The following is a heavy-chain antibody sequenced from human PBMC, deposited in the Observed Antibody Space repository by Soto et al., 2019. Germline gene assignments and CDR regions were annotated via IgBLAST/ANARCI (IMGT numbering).Heavy chain of an antibody. CDR3: AKDSREGGIGY. D-gene: IGHD2-2*01. V-gene: IGHV3-30*18. CDR2: ILYDGGNK. CDR1: GFTFSSYA. J-gene: IGHJ4*02. Sequence: PGGSLGLSCAASGFTFSSYAMHWVRQAPGKGLEWVSVILYDGGNKYYADSVKGRFTISRDNSKNTLYLQMNSLRAEDTAVYYCAKDSREGGIGYWGQGTLVTVSS.